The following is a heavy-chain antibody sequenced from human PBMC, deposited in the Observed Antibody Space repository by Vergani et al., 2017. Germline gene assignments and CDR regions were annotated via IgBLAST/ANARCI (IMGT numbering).Heavy chain of an antibody. D-gene: IGHD7-27*01. Sequence: QVQLQESGPGLVKPSETLSLTCTVSGGSVSSRSYYWSWIRQPAGKGLEWIGYIDYSGSTNYNPSLKSPVTISLDTSKNQFSLKLSSMTAADTAVYYCARFLTGARXFDPWGQGTLVTVSS. CDR3: ARFLTGARXFDP. J-gene: IGHJ5*02. CDR1: GGSVSSRSYY. V-gene: IGHV4-61*10. CDR2: IDYSGST.